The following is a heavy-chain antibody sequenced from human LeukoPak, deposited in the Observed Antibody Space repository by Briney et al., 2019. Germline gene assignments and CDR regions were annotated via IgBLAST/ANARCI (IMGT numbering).Heavy chain of an antibody. J-gene: IGHJ4*02. Sequence: SLRLSCAASGFTFDDYAMHCVRQAPEKGLEWVSGISWNSGSIGYADSVKGRFTISRDNAKNSLYLQMNSLRAEDTALYFCEKAAYDILTGYFPNWGQGTLVTVSS. V-gene: IGHV3-9*01. CDR2: ISWNSGSI. CDR1: GFTFDDYA. D-gene: IGHD3-9*01. CDR3: EKAAYDILTGYFPN.